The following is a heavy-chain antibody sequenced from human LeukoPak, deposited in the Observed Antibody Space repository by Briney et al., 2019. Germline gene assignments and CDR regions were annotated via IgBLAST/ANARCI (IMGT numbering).Heavy chain of an antibody. CDR2: IKQDGSEK. CDR3: ARVEAAAGLLYYYYYMDV. D-gene: IGHD6-13*01. V-gene: IGHV3-7*01. Sequence: GGSLRLSCAASGFTFSSYSMNWVRQAPGKGLEWVANIKQDGSEKYYVDSVKGRFTISRDNAKNSLYLQMNSLRAEDTAVYYCARVEAAAGLLYYYYYMDVWGKGTTVTVSS. J-gene: IGHJ6*03. CDR1: GFTFSSYS.